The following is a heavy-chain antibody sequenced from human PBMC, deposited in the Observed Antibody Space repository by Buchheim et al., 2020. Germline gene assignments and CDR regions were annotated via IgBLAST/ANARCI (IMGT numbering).Heavy chain of an antibody. Sequence: QVQLVESGGGVVQPGRSLRLSCAASGFTFSSYGMHWVRQAPGKGLEWVAVIWYDGSNKYYADSVKGRFTISRDNSKNTLYLQMNSLRAEDTAVYYCARDRTTDIVVVPAANSALDYWGQGTL. D-gene: IGHD2-2*01. V-gene: IGHV3-33*01. CDR2: IWYDGSNK. CDR1: GFTFSSYG. J-gene: IGHJ4*02. CDR3: ARDRTTDIVVVPAANSALDY.